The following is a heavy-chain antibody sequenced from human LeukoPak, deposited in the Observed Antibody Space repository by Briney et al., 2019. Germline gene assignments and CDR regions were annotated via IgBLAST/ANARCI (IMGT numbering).Heavy chain of an antibody. CDR2: ISYDGSNK. V-gene: IGHV3-30*04. CDR3: AKAARVLRYFDWFPPGLDYYYYYYMDV. D-gene: IGHD3-9*01. Sequence: PGRSLRLSCAASGFTFSSYAMHWVRQAPGKGLEWVAVISYDGSNKYYADSVKGRFTISRDNSKNTLYLQMNSLRAEDTAVYYCAKAARVLRYFDWFPPGLDYYYYYYMDVWGKGTTVTISS. CDR1: GFTFSSYA. J-gene: IGHJ6*03.